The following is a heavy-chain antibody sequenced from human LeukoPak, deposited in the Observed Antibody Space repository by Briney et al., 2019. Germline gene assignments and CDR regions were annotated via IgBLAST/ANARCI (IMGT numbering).Heavy chain of an antibody. V-gene: IGHV4-31*03. CDR1: GGSISSGGYY. Sequence: SQTLSLTCTVSGGSISSGGYYWSWIRQHPGKGLEWIGYIYYSGSTYYNPSLKSRVTISVDTSKNQFSLKLSSVTAADTAVYYCARTQRGYGGNSVARGFDYWGQGTLVTVSS. D-gene: IGHD4-23*01. CDR3: ARTQRGYGGNSVARGFDY. CDR2: IYYSGST. J-gene: IGHJ4*02.